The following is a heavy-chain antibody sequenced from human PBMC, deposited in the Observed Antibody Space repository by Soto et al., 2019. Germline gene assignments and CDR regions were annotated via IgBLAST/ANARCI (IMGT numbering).Heavy chain of an antibody. CDR1: GFSLSTRDVG. D-gene: IGHD2-2*01. Sequence: QITLNESGPTLVKPTQTLTLTCTFSGFSLSTRDVGVGWIRQPPGEALEWLGVVYWDDDKTYSPSLNSRLTITKDTSKNQVVLRMTKMDPVDTATYYCAHCRGGVASFWGQGTLVTVSS. V-gene: IGHV2-5*02. J-gene: IGHJ4*02. CDR3: AHCRGGVASF. CDR2: VYWDDDK.